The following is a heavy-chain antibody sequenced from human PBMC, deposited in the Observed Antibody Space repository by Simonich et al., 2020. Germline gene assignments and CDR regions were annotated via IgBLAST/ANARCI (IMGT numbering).Heavy chain of an antibody. Sequence: EVQLLESGGGLVQPGGCLRLSCAASGVTFSSYAMSWVRQAPGKGLEWVSDISGSGGSTYYADSVKGRFTISRDNSKNTLYLQMNSLRAEDTAIYYCATYYFDYWGQGTLVTVSS. V-gene: IGHV3-23*01. CDR1: GVTFSSYA. CDR3: ATYYFDY. J-gene: IGHJ4*02. CDR2: ISGSGGST.